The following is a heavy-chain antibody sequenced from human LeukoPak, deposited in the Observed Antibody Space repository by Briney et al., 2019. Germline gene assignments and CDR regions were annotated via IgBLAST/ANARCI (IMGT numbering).Heavy chain of an antibody. CDR1: GFTFSSYE. CDR3: ARSIITRY. CDR2: ISTSGSTI. V-gene: IGHV3-48*03. Sequence: PGGSLRLSCAASGFTFSSYEMNWVRQAPGKGLEWVSYISTSGSTIYYADSVKGRFTISRDNAKNSLYLQMHSMRAEDTAVYYCARSIITRYWVQGTLVTVSS. D-gene: IGHD3-22*01. J-gene: IGHJ4*02.